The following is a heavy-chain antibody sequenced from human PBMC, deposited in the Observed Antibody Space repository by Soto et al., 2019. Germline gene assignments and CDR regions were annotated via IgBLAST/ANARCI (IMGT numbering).Heavy chain of an antibody. V-gene: IGHV3-23*01. CDR1: GVTFTTNA. CDR3: VKEASGWKSRGSFDL. D-gene: IGHD6-19*01. CDR2: ISGDDGSG. J-gene: IGHJ3*01. Sequence: LRLSCVASGVTFTTNAMDLVRQAPGKGLEWVSFISGDDGSGNYADSVKGRFTISRDNSKNTLYLQMNSLRAEDTAIYYCVKEASGWKSRGSFDLWGRGTMVTVSS.